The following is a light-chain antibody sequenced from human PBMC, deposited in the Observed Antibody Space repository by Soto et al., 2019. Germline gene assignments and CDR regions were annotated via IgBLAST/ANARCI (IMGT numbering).Light chain of an antibody. CDR2: EAT. Sequence: DIQMTQSPSSLSASVGDRVTISCRSSQNIHKYLNWYQQRPGKAPKLLVYEATSLETGVSLKFSGSGSETEFTLTINSLQPEDFATYYWQQSFVSPWTFGQGTNIEI. V-gene: IGKV1-39*01. CDR1: QNIHKY. J-gene: IGKJ1*01. CDR3: QQSFVSPWT.